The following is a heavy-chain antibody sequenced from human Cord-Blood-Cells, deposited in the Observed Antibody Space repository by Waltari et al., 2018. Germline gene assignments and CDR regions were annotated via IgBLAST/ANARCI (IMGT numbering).Heavy chain of an antibody. CDR2: INHSGST. J-gene: IGHJ6*02. CDR1: GGSFSGYY. Sequence: QVQLQQWGAGLLKPSETLSLTCAVYGGSFSGYYWSWIRQPPGKGLEWIGEINHSGSTNYNPSRKSRVTISVDTSKNQFSLKLSSVTAADTAVYYCARRGCSSTSCYVHYYYGMDVWGQGTTVTVSS. CDR3: ARRGCSSTSCYVHYYYGMDV. D-gene: IGHD2-2*01. V-gene: IGHV4-34*01.